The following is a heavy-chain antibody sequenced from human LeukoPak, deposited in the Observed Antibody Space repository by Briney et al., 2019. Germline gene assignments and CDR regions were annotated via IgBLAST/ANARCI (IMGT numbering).Heavy chain of an antibody. V-gene: IGHV3-9*01. CDR3: AKCSSSGLVGAFDI. CDR2: ISWNSGSI. CDR1: GFTFDDYA. J-gene: IGHJ3*02. Sequence: GGSLRLPCAASGFTFDDYAMHWVRQAPGKGLEWVSGISWNSGSIGYADSVKGRFTISRDNAKNSLYLQMNSLRAEDTALYYCAKCSSSGLVGAFDIWGQGTMVTVSS. D-gene: IGHD2-15*01.